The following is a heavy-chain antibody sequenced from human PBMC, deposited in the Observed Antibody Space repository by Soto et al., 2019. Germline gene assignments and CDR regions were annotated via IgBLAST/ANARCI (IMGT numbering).Heavy chain of an antibody. CDR1: GYSISSGYY. D-gene: IGHD3-22*01. V-gene: IGHV4-38-2*01. J-gene: IGHJ5*02. Sequence: SETLSLTCAVSGYSISSGYYWGWLRQPPGKWLEWIGSISHGGSTYYNPSLNSRVNLSIDMTNNHVSLILNSVTAADTAVYYCARVGPWVPYYYDSSPYTFENWFDPWGQGTLVTVSS. CDR3: ARVGPWVPYYYDSSPYTFENWFDP. CDR2: ISHGGST.